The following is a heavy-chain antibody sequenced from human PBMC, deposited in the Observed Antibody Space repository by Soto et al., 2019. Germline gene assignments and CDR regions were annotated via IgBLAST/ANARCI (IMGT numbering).Heavy chain of an antibody. D-gene: IGHD2-2*01. Sequence: QVQLVQSGAEVKKPGASVKVSCKASGYTFTSYDINWVRQATGQGLEWMGWTNPNSGNTGYAQKFQGRVTMTRNTSISTAYMELSSLRSEDTAVYYCARVYCSSTSCYYWFDPWGQGTLVTVSS. V-gene: IGHV1-8*01. CDR3: ARVYCSSTSCYYWFDP. CDR1: GYTFTSYD. J-gene: IGHJ5*02. CDR2: TNPNSGNT.